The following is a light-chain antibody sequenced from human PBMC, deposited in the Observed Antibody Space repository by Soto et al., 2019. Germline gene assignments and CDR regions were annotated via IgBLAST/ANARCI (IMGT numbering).Light chain of an antibody. CDR2: GAS. CDR3: QQYNNWPPMYT. J-gene: IGKJ2*01. Sequence: EIMMTQSPATLSVSPGERATLSCRASQSVSSNLAWYQQKPGQAPRRLIYGASTRATGIPARFSGSGSGTEFTLTISSRQSEDFAVYYCQQYNNWPPMYTFGQGTKLEIK. V-gene: IGKV3-15*01. CDR1: QSVSSN.